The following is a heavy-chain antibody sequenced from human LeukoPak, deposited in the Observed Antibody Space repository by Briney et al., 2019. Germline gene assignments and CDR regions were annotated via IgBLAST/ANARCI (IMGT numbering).Heavy chain of an antibody. J-gene: IGHJ4*02. CDR2: IGPDGSSK. Sequence: PGGSLRLSCADSGFTFNRNWMHWVRQAPGKGLMWVSRIGPDGSSKGYADSVKGRFTVSRDNAKNMVYLQMNSLRDEDTAVYYCTRLGEYSGSSEDYWGQGTLVTVSS. CDR1: GFTFNRNW. V-gene: IGHV3-74*01. CDR3: TRLGEYSGSSEDY. D-gene: IGHD1-26*01.